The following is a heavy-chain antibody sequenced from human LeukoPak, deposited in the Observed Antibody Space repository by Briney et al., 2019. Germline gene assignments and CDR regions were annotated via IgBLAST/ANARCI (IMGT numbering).Heavy chain of an antibody. CDR2: ITSNGKSV. V-gene: IGHV3-11*04. CDR3: ARAGVDTSGYYYQGFDY. CDR1: GFTFSDYY. J-gene: IGHJ4*02. D-gene: IGHD3-3*01. Sequence: GGFLRLSCAASGFTFSDYYTGWIRQAPGKGLEWVSYITSNGKSVYYAASVKGRFTISRDNAKNSLYLQVNSLTAEDTAVYYCARAGVDTSGYYYQGFDYWGQGTLVTVSS.